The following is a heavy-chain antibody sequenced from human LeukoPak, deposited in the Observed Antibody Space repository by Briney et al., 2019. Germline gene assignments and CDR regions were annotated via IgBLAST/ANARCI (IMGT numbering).Heavy chain of an antibody. D-gene: IGHD5-24*01. Sequence: SETLSLTCTVSGGSISSSSYYWGWIRQPPGKGLEWIGSIYYSGSTYYNPSLKSRVTISVDTSKNQFSLKLSSVTAADTAVYYCARRRRPLNYFDYWGQGTLVTVSS. CDR2: IYYSGST. CDR1: GGSISSSSYY. CDR3: ARRRRPLNYFDY. V-gene: IGHV4-39*01. J-gene: IGHJ4*02.